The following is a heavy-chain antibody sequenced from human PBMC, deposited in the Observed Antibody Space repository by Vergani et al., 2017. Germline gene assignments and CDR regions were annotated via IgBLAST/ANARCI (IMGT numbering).Heavy chain of an antibody. CDR1: GFTFSSYS. J-gene: IGHJ5*02. D-gene: IGHD6-13*01. V-gene: IGHV3-21*04. CDR3: ARVVTAAAGTRWFDP. CDR2: ISSSSSYI. Sequence: EVQLGESGGGLVKPGGSLRLSCAASGFTFSSYSMNWVRQAPGKGLEWGSSISSSSSYIYYADSVKGRFTISRNNAKNSLYLQMNSLRAEDTAVYYCARVVTAAAGTRWFDPWGQGTLVTVSS.